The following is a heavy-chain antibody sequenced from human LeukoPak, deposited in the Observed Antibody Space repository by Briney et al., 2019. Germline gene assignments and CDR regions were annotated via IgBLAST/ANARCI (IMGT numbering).Heavy chain of an antibody. CDR2: IRYDGSNK. Sequence: PGGSLRLSCAASGFTFSSYGMHWVRQAPGKGLEWVAFIRYDGSNKYYADSVKGRFTISRDNSKNTLYLQMNSLRAEDTAVYHCAKSNGRQMVTIFGVVRYWGQGTLVTVSS. CDR3: AKSNGRQMVTIFGVVRY. CDR1: GFTFSSYG. J-gene: IGHJ4*02. V-gene: IGHV3-30*02. D-gene: IGHD3-3*01.